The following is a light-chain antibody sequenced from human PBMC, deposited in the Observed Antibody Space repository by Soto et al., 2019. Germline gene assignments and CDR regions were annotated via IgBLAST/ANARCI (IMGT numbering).Light chain of an antibody. CDR3: CSFRSGDTYV. CDR2: EVT. V-gene: IGLV2-18*02. Sequence: QSVLTQPPSVSGSPGQSVTISCPGTSSDVAGYNRVSWYQQPPGTVPKVMIYEVTKRPSGVPDRFSGSKSGNTASLTISGLQAEDEADYYCCSFRSGDTYVFGTGTKVTVL. J-gene: IGLJ1*01. CDR1: SSDVAGYNR.